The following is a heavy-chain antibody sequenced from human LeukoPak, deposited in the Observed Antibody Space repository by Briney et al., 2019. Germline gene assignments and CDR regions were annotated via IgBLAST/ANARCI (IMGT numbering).Heavy chain of an antibody. D-gene: IGHD3-10*01. CDR1: GYSISSGYY. Sequence: SETLSLTCTVSGYSISSGYYWGWIRQPPGKGLEWIGSIYHSGSTYYNPSLKSRVTISVDTSKNQFSLRLSSVTAADTALYYCAREVRTHDAFDIWGQGTMVTVSS. J-gene: IGHJ3*02. CDR2: IYHSGST. V-gene: IGHV4-38-2*02. CDR3: AREVRTHDAFDI.